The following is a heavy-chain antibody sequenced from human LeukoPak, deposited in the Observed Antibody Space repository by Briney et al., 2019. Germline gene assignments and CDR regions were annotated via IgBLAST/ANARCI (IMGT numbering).Heavy chain of an antibody. Sequence: SGGSLRLSCAASGSTFSSYSMNWVRQAPGKGLEWVSSISSSSSYIYYADSVKGRFTISRDNAKNSLYLQMNSLRAEDTAVYYCAREWMVRGVVDYWGQGTLVTVSS. D-gene: IGHD3-10*01. V-gene: IGHV3-21*01. CDR3: AREWMVRGVVDY. CDR1: GSTFSSYS. J-gene: IGHJ4*02. CDR2: ISSSSSYI.